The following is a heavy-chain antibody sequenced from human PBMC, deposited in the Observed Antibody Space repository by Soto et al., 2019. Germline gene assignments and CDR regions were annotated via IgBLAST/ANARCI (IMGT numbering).Heavy chain of an antibody. CDR3: ARGRRWYTGTYYYFDS. V-gene: IGHV3-20*04. D-gene: IGHD1-26*01. CDR1: GFTFEDFG. Sequence: GGALILSCAASGFTFEDFGMNWVRQAPGKGLEWVSSIKWNGGTTEYADSVKGRFTISRDNAKNSLYLQMNSLRAEDTALYYCARGRRWYTGTYYYFDSWGQGTLVTVSS. J-gene: IGHJ4*02. CDR2: IKWNGGTT.